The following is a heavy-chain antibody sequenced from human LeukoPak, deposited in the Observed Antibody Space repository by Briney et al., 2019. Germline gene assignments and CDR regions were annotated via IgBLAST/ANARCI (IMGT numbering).Heavy chain of an antibody. CDR3: ARVPSRVQKGRGDT. Sequence: ASVKVSCKASGYTFTSYAMHWVRQAPGQRLEWMGWINAGNGNTKYSQKFQGRVTITTDESTSTAYMELSSLRSEDTAVYYCARVPSRVQKGRGDTWGQGTLVTVSS. J-gene: IGHJ4*02. CDR1: GYTFTSYA. V-gene: IGHV1-3*01. D-gene: IGHD3-10*01. CDR2: INAGNGNT.